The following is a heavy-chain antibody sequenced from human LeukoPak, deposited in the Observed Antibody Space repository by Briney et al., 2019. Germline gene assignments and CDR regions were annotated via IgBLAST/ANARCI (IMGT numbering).Heavy chain of an antibody. V-gene: IGHV4-59*01. CDR3: ARDTAGYSSGWFDP. J-gene: IGHJ5*02. CDR1: GGSISRYY. D-gene: IGHD6-25*01. CDR2: IYYSGST. Sequence: SETLSLTCTVSGGSISRYYWSWIRQPPGKGLEWIGYIYYSGSTNYNPSLKSRVTISVDTSKNQFSLKLSSVTAADTAVYYCARDTAGYSSGWFDPWGQGTLVTVSS.